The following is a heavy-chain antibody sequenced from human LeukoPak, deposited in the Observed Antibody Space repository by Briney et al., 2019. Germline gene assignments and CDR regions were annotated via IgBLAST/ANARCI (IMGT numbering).Heavy chain of an antibody. CDR3: ARDELDY. CDR1: GSTFNSYA. J-gene: IGHJ4*02. Sequence: GGSLRLSCAASGSTFNSYAMNWVHQAPGKGLEWLSYISRSSSSIYYADSVKGRLTVSRDNVKNSLYLQMNSLRDEDTAVYYCARDELDYWGQGILVTVSS. V-gene: IGHV3-48*02. CDR2: ISRSSSSI.